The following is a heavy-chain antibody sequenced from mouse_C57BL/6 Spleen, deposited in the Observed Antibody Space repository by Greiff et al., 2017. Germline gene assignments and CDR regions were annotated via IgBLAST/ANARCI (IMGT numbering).Heavy chain of an antibody. Sequence: EVQLQESEGGLVQPGSSMKLSCTASGFTFSDYYMAWVRQVPEKGLEWVANINYDGSSTYYLDSLKSRFIISRDNAKNILYLQMSSLKSEDTATYYCARDTTVVPHWYFDVWGTGTTVTVSS. V-gene: IGHV5-16*01. CDR2: INYDGSST. J-gene: IGHJ1*03. CDR3: ARDTTVVPHWYFDV. CDR1: GFTFSDYY. D-gene: IGHD1-1*01.